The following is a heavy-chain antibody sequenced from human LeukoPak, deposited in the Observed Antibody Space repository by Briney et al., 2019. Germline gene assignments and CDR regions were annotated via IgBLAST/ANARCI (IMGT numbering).Heavy chain of an antibody. Sequence: SETLTLTCTVSGGSISSYYWSWIRQPPGKGLEWIAYIYYSGITNYSPSLKSRVTISVDTSKNQFSLKLSSVIAADTAVYYCARYVWGSYPTFEDYWGQGTLVTVSS. CDR1: GGSISSYY. CDR3: ARYVWGSYPTFEDY. J-gene: IGHJ4*02. D-gene: IGHD3-16*02. V-gene: IGHV4-59*01. CDR2: IYYSGIT.